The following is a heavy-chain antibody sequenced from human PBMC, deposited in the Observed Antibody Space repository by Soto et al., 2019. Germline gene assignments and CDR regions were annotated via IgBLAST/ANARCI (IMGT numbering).Heavy chain of an antibody. D-gene: IGHD2-15*01. V-gene: IGHV1-46*01. CDR2: INPSSGRT. CDR3: ARDHNFGFILYAMDV. CDR1: GYTLTELS. J-gene: IGHJ6*02. Sequence: ASVKVSCKVSGYTLTELSMHWVRQAPGQGLEWMGIINPSSGRTSYAQNFQGRVTMTSDTSTSIVYMEMSSLKSEDTAVYYCARDHNFGFILYAMDVWGQGTTVTVSS.